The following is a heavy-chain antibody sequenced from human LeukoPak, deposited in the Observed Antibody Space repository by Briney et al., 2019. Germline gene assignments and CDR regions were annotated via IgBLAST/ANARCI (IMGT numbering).Heavy chain of an antibody. Sequence: SETLSLTCAVYSGSFSGYYWSWIRKPPGKGLEWLGEINHSGSTNYNPSLKSRVTISVDTSKNQFSLKLSSVTAADTAVYYCARGRTPGAHTSCYDYWGQGTLVTVSS. V-gene: IGHV4-34*01. J-gene: IGHJ4*02. CDR3: ARGRTPGAHTSCYDY. CDR1: SGSFSGYY. D-gene: IGHD2-2*01. CDR2: INHSGST.